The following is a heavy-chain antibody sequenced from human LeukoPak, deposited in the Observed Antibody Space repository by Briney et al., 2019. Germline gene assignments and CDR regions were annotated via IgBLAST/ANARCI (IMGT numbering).Heavy chain of an antibody. CDR1: GGSIRSSNYY. CDR2: IYYSGST. D-gene: IGHD3-22*01. CDR3: VRLFYYDSRSPPS. J-gene: IGHJ5*02. Sequence: PSETLSLTCNVLGGSIRSSNYYWGWIRQPPGKGLEWIGSIYYSGSTYYNPSLKGRGTMSVDTSNNQFSLKLTSATATDTAVYYCVRLFYYDSRSPPSWGQGTLVTVSS. V-gene: IGHV4-39*01.